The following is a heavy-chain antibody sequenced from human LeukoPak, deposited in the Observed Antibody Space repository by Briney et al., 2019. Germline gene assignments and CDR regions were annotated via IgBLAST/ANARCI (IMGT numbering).Heavy chain of an antibody. Sequence: SETLSLTCTVSGGSISSYYWSWIRQPPGKGLEWIGYIYYSGSTNYNPSLKSRVTISVDTSKNQFSLKLSSVTAADTAVYYCARGYCSGGSRYYFDYWGQGTLVTVSS. CDR1: GGSISSYY. J-gene: IGHJ4*02. V-gene: IGHV4-59*01. CDR3: ARGYCSGGSRYYFDY. CDR2: IYYSGST. D-gene: IGHD2-15*01.